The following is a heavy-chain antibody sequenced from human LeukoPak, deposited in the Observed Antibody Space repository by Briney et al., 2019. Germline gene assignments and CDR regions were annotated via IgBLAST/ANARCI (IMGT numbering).Heavy chain of an antibody. Sequence: PSETLSLTCSVSGGSISTYYWSWIRQSPGKGLEWIGHIYDSVITSYNQSLKSRVTISVDTSKIQISLSLRYVTAADTAVYYCARELTGTTPLAFDIWGQGTMVSVSS. J-gene: IGHJ3*02. CDR2: IYDSVIT. CDR1: GGSISTYY. CDR3: ARELTGTTPLAFDI. V-gene: IGHV4-59*01. D-gene: IGHD1-20*01.